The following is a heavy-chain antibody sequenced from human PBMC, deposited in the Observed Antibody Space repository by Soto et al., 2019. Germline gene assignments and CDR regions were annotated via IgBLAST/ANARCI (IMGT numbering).Heavy chain of an antibody. V-gene: IGHV1-69*13. CDR2: IIPIFGTA. CDR3: AREAPFTIFGVTRDAFDI. D-gene: IGHD3-3*01. J-gene: IGHJ3*02. Sequence: SVKVSCKASGGTFSSYAISWVRQAPGQGLEWMGGIIPIFGTANYAQKFQGRVTITADESTSTAYMELSSLRSEDTAVYYCAREAPFTIFGVTRDAFDIWGQGTMVTVSS. CDR1: GGTFSSYA.